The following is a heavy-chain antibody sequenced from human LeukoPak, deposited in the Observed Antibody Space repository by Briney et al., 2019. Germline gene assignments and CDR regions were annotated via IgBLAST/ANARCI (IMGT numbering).Heavy chain of an antibody. D-gene: IGHD3-10*01. CDR3: AKGSGGYYYGSGSYYYNWFDP. CDR1: GFTFSSYA. Sequence: GGSLRLSCAASGFTFSSYAMSWVRQAPGKGLEGVSAISGSDGSTYYADSVKGRFTISRDNSKHTLYLQMNSLRAEDTAVYYCAKGSGGYYYGSGSYYYNWFDPWGQGTLVTVSS. J-gene: IGHJ5*02. V-gene: IGHV3-23*01. CDR2: ISGSDGST.